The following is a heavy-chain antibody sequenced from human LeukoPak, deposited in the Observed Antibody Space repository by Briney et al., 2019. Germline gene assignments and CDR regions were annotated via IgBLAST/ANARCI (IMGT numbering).Heavy chain of an antibody. Sequence: ASVKVSCKASGGTFSSYATSWVRQAPGQGLEWMGWINTNTGNPTYAQGFTGRFVFSLDTSVSTAYLQISSLKAEDTAVYYCARAPPYYYDSSGYYYDWFDPWGQGTLVTVSS. D-gene: IGHD3-22*01. V-gene: IGHV7-4-1*02. CDR3: ARAPPYYYDSSGYYYDWFDP. CDR1: GGTFSSYA. J-gene: IGHJ5*02. CDR2: INTNTGNP.